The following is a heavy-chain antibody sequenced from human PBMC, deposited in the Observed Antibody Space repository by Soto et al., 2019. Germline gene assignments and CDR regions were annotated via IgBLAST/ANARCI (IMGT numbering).Heavy chain of an antibody. D-gene: IGHD2-15*01. CDR2: IYWDDDK. V-gene: IGHV2-5*02. J-gene: IGHJ4*02. Sequence: QITLKESGPTLVKPTQTLTLTCTFSGFSLSTSGVGVGWIRQPPGKALEWLALIYWDDDKRYSPSLKSRLAITKDTSKNQVVLTMTNMAPVDTATYSCAHSWYCRGGSCYDTYYFDYWGQGTLVTVSS. CDR3: AHSWYCRGGSCYDTYYFDY. CDR1: GFSLSTSGVG.